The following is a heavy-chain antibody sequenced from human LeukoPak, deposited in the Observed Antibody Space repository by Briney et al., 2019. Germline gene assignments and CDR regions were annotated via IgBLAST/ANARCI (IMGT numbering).Heavy chain of an antibody. D-gene: IGHD1/OR15-1a*01. Sequence: GESLRLSCAASGFTFDNYAMSWVRQVPGKGLEWVSAVSAGGITHYGDSVRGRFTVSRDNSRNTLYLETDNLRVEDTAVYYCAKRLYLEELPGSFFDLWGQGTLVTVSS. CDR2: VSAGGIT. J-gene: IGHJ4*02. CDR3: AKRLYLEELPGSFFDL. CDR1: GFTFDNYA. V-gene: IGHV3-23*01.